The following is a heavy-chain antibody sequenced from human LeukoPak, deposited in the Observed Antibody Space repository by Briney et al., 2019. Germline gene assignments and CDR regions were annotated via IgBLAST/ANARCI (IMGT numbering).Heavy chain of an antibody. J-gene: IGHJ6*03. Sequence: KPSETLSLTCTISGGSVSDYYWSWIRQSPGKGLEWIGYIYHTGSTSYSPSLKSRVTISADTSQNQFSLKLSSVTAADTAVYYCARSPYYYDSSGYHYYYYYMDVWGKGTTVTISS. CDR3: ARSPYYYDSSGYHYYYYYMDV. D-gene: IGHD3-22*01. CDR1: GGSVSDYY. V-gene: IGHV4-59*02. CDR2: IYHTGST.